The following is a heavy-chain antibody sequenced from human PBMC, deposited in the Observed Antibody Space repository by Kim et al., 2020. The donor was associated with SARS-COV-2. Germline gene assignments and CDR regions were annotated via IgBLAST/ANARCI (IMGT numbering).Heavy chain of an antibody. CDR2: ISSSSSYI. D-gene: IGHD5-12*01. CDR3: ARGGGGATNCGIDY. Sequence: GGSLRLSCAASGFTFSGYCMSWIRQAPGKGLEWVSSISSSSSYIYYADSVKGRFTISRDNAKNSLYLQMNSLRAEDTAVYYCARGGGGATNCGIDYWGQG. CDR1: GFTFSGYC. V-gene: IGHV3-21*04. J-gene: IGHJ4*02.